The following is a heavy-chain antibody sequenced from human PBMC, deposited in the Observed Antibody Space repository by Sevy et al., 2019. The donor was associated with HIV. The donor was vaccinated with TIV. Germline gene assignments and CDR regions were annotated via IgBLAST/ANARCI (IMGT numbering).Heavy chain of an antibody. V-gene: IGHV4-59*08. Sequence: SETLSLTCTVSGGSITSLYWNWIRQPPGKGLEWIGNIYYNGHINYNPSLKSRFTLSLDTSKNQFSLSLSSVTAADTAMYYCAGENAWGRGYSWGQGTLVTVSS. CDR2: IYYNGHI. CDR3: AGENAWGRGYS. D-gene: IGHD1-26*01. CDR1: GGSITSLY. J-gene: IGHJ4*02.